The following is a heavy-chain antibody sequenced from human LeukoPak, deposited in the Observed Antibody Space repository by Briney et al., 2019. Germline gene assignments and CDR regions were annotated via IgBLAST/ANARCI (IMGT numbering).Heavy chain of an antibody. J-gene: IGHJ4*02. CDR3: ARSGSRLEWFGETMGYLDY. Sequence: SVKVSCKASGGTFSSYAISWVRQAPGQRLEWMGGIIPIFGTANYAQKLQGRVTMTTDTSTSTAYMELRSLRSDDTAVYYCARSGSRLEWFGETMGYLDYWGQGTLVTVSS. CDR1: GGTFSSYA. V-gene: IGHV1-69*05. D-gene: IGHD3-10*01. CDR2: IIPIFGTA.